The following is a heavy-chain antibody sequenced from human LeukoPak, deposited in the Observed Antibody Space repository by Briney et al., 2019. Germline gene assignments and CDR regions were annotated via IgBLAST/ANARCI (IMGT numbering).Heavy chain of an antibody. J-gene: IGHJ3*02. D-gene: IGHD6-6*01. CDR2: IYYSGST. V-gene: IGHV4-30-4*08. CDR3: AREDEQLVAFDI. Sequence: SETLSLTCTVSGGSISSGDYYWSWIRQPPGKGQGWIGYIYYSGSTYYNPSLKSRVTISVDTSKNQFSLKLSSVTAADTAVYYCAREDEQLVAFDIWGQGTMVTVSS. CDR1: GGSISSGDYY.